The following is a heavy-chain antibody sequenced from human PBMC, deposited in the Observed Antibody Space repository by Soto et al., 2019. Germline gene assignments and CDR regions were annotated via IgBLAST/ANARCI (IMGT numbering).Heavy chain of an antibody. CDR1: GGTFSTDA. CDR3: AGVRITVTTEGWFDP. CDR2: IIPMFGPA. D-gene: IGHD1-1*01. J-gene: IGHJ5*02. V-gene: IGHV1-69*01. Sequence: QVQLVQSRAEVREPGSSVKVSCKASGGTFSTDAISWVRQAPGQGLEWMGRIIPMFGPANYAREFQGRVTITADESTSTTYLELSSLRSEDTAVYYCAGVRITVTTEGWFDPWGQGTLVTVSS.